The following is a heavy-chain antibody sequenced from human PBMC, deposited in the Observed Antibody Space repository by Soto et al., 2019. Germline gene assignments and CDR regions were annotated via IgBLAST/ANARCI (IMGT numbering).Heavy chain of an antibody. J-gene: IGHJ6*02. CDR2: ISYHGSNE. CDR1: GFTFSDYG. V-gene: IGHV3-30*18. D-gene: IGHD6-13*01. Sequence: QVQLVESGGGVVQPGRSLRLSCAASGFTFSDYGMNWVRQAPGKGLEWVALISYHGSNEHYADSVKGRLTISRDNSKNTLYLQMNSLRAEDTAVYYCAKEPGYISTSSAGRLGMDVWGQGTTVTFSS. CDR3: AKEPGYISTSSAGRLGMDV.